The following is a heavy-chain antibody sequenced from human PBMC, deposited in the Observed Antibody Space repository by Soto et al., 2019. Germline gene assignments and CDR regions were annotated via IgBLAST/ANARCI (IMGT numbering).Heavy chain of an antibody. D-gene: IGHD2-21*02. CDR3: ERSPKASDFPYYFDF. CDR1: ARSFSGYY. V-gene: IGHV4-34*12. J-gene: IGHJ4*02. Sequence: SETLSLTCTVYARSFSGYYWSWIRQPPGKGLEGIGEVIHTGRTNYNPSLKGRVTISVDTSKNQFSLKLSSVTAAATAVYYSERSPKASDFPYYFDFWGQGTKVTVFS. CDR2: VIHTGRT.